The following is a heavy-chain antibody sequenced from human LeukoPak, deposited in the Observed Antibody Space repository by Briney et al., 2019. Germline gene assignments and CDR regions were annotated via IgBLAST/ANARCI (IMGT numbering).Heavy chain of an antibody. CDR2: IYYSGST. CDR3: ARGAGSVAFGI. D-gene: IGHD3-10*01. Sequence: SETLSLTCTVSGGSISSYYWSWIRQPPGKGLEWIGYIYYSGSTNYNPSLQSRVTISADTSKNQFSLGLSSVTAADTAVYYCARGAGSVAFGIWGQGTVVTVSS. J-gene: IGHJ3*02. CDR1: GGSISSYY. V-gene: IGHV4-59*01.